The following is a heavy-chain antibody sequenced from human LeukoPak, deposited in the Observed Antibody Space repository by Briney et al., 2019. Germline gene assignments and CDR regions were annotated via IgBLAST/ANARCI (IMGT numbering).Heavy chain of an antibody. V-gene: IGHV4-39*07. CDR3: ARVESFAKGYFDL. CDR2: IYYSGST. Sequence: PSETLSLTCTVSGGSISSSSYYWGWIRQPPGKGLEWIGSIYYSGSTYYNPSLKSRVTISVDTSKNQFSLKLSSVTAADTAAYYRARVESFAKGYFDLWGRGTLVTVSS. J-gene: IGHJ2*01. CDR1: GGSISSSSYY.